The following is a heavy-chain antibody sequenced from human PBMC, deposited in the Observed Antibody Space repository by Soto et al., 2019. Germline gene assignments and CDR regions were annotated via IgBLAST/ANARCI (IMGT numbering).Heavy chain of an antibody. CDR2: IYSGGST. J-gene: IGHJ4*02. CDR1: GFTVSSNY. CDR3: ASTLYGSGSYYYSYPPLY. D-gene: IGHD3-10*01. V-gene: IGHV3-66*01. Sequence: EVQLVELGGGLVQPGGSLRLSCAASGFTVSSNYMSWVRQAPGKGLEWVSVIYSGGSTYYADSVKGRFTISRDNSKNTLYLQMNSLRAEDTAVYYCASTLYGSGSYYYSYPPLYWGQGTLVTVSS.